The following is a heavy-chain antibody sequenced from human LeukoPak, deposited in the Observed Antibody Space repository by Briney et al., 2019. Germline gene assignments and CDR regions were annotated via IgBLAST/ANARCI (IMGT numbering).Heavy chain of an antibody. D-gene: IGHD3-10*01. CDR1: GFSVSTNY. J-gene: IGHJ5*02. Sequence: GGSLRLSCAASGFSVSTNYMSWVRQAPGKGLEWVSVIFTNGNTKYAGSVKGRFTISRDNSKNMLYLQINSLRAEDTAVYYCARDHYGLTSYPNPWGQGTLVTVSS. CDR2: IFTNGNT. CDR3: ARDHYGLTSYPNP. V-gene: IGHV3-66*01.